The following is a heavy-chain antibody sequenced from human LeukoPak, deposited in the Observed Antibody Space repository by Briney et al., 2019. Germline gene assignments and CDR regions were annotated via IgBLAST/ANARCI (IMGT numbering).Heavy chain of an antibody. Sequence: PSETLSLTCAVYGGSFSGYYWSWIRQPPGKGLEWIGEINHSGSTNYNPSLKSRVTISVDTSKNQFSLKLSSVTAADTAVYYCARGRITMVRGVTKGWPPAYCGQGTLVTVSS. D-gene: IGHD3-10*01. CDR1: GGSFSGYY. J-gene: IGHJ4*02. CDR2: INHSGST. CDR3: ARGRITMVRGVTKGWPPAY. V-gene: IGHV4-34*01.